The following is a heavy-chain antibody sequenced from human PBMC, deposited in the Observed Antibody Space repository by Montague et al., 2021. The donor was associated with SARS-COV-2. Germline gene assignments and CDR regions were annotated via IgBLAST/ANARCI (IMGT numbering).Heavy chain of an antibody. CDR1: GFTFSSYE. Sequence: SLRLSCAASGFTFSSYEMNWVRQAPGKGLEWVSYISSSGSTIYYADSVKGRFTISRDNAKNLLYLQMNSLRAEDTAVYYCAATSGDIVVVVAAYYGMDVWGQGTTVTVSS. CDR2: ISSSGSTI. J-gene: IGHJ6*02. D-gene: IGHD2-15*01. V-gene: IGHV3-48*03. CDR3: AATSGDIVVVVAAYYGMDV.